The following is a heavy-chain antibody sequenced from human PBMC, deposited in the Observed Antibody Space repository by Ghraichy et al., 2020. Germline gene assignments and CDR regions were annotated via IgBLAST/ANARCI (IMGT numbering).Heavy chain of an antibody. J-gene: IGHJ4*02. CDR1: GGSNSSSNFY. Sequence: SETLSLTCTVSGGSNSSSNFYWGWIRQPPGKGLEWIGHIYYSGSTYYNPSLKSRVTISADTSKNQFSLKVRSVTAADTAVYYCARVPGTTVDYWGQGILVTVSS. D-gene: IGHD1-7*01. V-gene: IGHV4-39*07. CDR3: ARVPGTTVDY. CDR2: IYYSGST.